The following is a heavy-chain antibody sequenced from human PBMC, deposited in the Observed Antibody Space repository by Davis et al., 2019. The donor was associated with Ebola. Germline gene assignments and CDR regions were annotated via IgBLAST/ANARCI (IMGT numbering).Heavy chain of an antibody. CDR3: ARVGVVKSWSLGVLDP. CDR1: GYTFTSYY. V-gene: IGHV1-2*02. Sequence: ASVKVSCKASGYTFTSYYMHWVRQAPGQGLEWMGWINPNSGGTNYAQKFQGRVTMTRDTSISTAYMELSRLRSDDTAVYYCARVGVVKSWSLGVLDPWGQGTLVTVSS. D-gene: IGHD3-3*01. CDR2: INPNSGGT. J-gene: IGHJ5*02.